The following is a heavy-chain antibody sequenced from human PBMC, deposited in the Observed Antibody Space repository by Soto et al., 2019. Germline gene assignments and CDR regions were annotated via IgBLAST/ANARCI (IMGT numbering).Heavy chain of an antibody. CDR3: AVPSLRYFDWQPFDY. Sequence: GGSLRLSCAASGLTFSSYAMSWVRQAPGKGLEWVSAISGSGGSTYYADSVKGRFTISRDNSKNTLYLQMNSLRAEDTAVYYCAVPSLRYFDWQPFDYWGQGTLVTVSS. D-gene: IGHD3-9*01. CDR2: ISGSGGST. V-gene: IGHV3-23*01. J-gene: IGHJ4*02. CDR1: GLTFSSYA.